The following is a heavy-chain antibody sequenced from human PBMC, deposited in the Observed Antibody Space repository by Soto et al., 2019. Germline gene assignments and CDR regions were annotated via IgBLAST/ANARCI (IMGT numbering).Heavy chain of an antibody. Sequence: SLRLSCAASGFTFSSDWMSWVRQAPGKGLEWVANIKQDGSEKYYVDSVKGRFTISRDNAKDSLYLQMNSLRAEDTAVYYCARENFPYYDFWSGYSPKPYFDYWGQGTLVTVSS. CDR2: IKQDGSEK. J-gene: IGHJ4*02. V-gene: IGHV3-7*01. CDR3: ARENFPYYDFWSGYSPKPYFDY. CDR1: GFTFSSDW. D-gene: IGHD3-3*01.